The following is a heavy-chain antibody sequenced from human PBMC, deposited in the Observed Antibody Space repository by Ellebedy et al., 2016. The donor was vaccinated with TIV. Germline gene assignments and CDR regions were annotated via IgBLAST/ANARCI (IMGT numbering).Heavy chain of an antibody. CDR3: ARARGGCSGDGCDSDVDF. D-gene: IGHD2-15*01. CDR1: GYSFTTFT. J-gene: IGHJ4*02. V-gene: IGHV1-3*01. Sequence: AASVKVSCKASGYSFTTFTLHWARQAPGQRPEWMGWINPDNGDTKHSQKFQARVTITRDTFASTAYMELSTLRSEDTAVYHCARARGGCSGDGCDSDVDFWGQGTLVTVSS. CDR2: INPDNGDT.